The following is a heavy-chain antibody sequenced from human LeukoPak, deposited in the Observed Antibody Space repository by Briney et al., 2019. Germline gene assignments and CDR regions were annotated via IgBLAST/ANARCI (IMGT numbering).Heavy chain of an antibody. Sequence: GASVKVSCKASHYTFTSYGISWVRQAPGQGLEWVGWISPYSGNTNSAQKLQGRVTMTTDTSTSTAYMELRSLRSDDTAVYYCARDPGVTSYYMDVWGNGTTVTVSS. CDR2: ISPYSGNT. CDR3: ARDPGVTSYYMDV. D-gene: IGHD2-21*02. CDR1: HYTFTSYG. V-gene: IGHV1-18*01. J-gene: IGHJ6*03.